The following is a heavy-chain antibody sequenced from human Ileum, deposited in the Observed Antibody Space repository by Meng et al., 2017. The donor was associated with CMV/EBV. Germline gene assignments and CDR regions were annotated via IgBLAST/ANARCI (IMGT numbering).Heavy chain of an antibody. CDR3: ASLPCIGTTCHGQNYYYGMDV. CDR2: LYYGGST. Sequence: SETLSLTCTVSGGSITSNSNFWVWIRQPPGKGLQWIGNLYYGGSTFYNPSLQSRVSMSVDTSKNQFSLRLPSVTAADTAVYYCASLPCIGTTCHGQNYYYGMDVWGQGTSATVSS. V-gene: IGHV4-39*01. D-gene: IGHD2/OR15-2a*01. CDR1: GGSITSNSNF. J-gene: IGHJ6*02.